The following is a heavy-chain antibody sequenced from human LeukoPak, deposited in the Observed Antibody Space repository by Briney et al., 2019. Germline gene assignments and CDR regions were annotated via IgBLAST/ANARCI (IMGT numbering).Heavy chain of an antibody. V-gene: IGHV3-7*01. Sequence: PGGSLRLSCAASGFTFSSYWMSWVRQAPGKGLEWVANIKQDGSEKYYVDSVKGRFTISRDNAKNPLYLQMNSLRAEDTAVYYCANLDFWSGYHLYYWGQGTLVTVSS. CDR3: ANLDFWSGYHLYY. CDR2: IKQDGSEK. CDR1: GFTFSSYW. J-gene: IGHJ4*02. D-gene: IGHD3-3*01.